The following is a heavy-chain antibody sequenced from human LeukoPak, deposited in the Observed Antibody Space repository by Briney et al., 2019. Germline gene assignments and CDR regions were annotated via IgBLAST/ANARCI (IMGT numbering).Heavy chain of an antibody. Sequence: ASVKVSCKTSGYTFTSYAMHWVRQAPGQRLEWMGWINAGNGNTKYSQKFQGRVTITRDTSASTAYMELSSLRSEDTAVYYCARAGDSSGYSAFDYWGQGTLVTVSS. CDR3: ARAGDSSGYSAFDY. D-gene: IGHD3-22*01. CDR1: GYTFTSYA. CDR2: INAGNGNT. J-gene: IGHJ4*02. V-gene: IGHV1-3*01.